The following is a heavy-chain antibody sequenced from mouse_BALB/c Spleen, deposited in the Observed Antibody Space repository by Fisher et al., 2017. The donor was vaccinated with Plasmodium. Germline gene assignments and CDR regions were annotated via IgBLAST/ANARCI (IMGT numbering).Heavy chain of an antibody. CDR3: ARYYGNNYSYAMDY. J-gene: IGHJ4*01. V-gene: IGHV1S137*01. D-gene: IGHD1-1*01. Sequence: KFKGKASMTVDKSPSTAYMELARLTSEDSAIYYCARYYGNNYSYAMDYWGQGTSVTVSS.